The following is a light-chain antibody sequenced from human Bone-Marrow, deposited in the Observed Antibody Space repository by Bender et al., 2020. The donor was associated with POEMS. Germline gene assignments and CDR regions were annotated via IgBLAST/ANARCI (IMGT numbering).Light chain of an antibody. CDR3: SSWDDSLNGWV. V-gene: IGLV1-44*01. Sequence: SGTSFNFGNNAANWYQHVPGTAPKLLIYSNNQRPSGVPDRFSASTSGTSASLAISGLHSDDEADYYCSSWDDSLNGWVFGGGTKLTVL. J-gene: IGLJ3*02. CDR2: SNN. CDR1: SFNFGNNA.